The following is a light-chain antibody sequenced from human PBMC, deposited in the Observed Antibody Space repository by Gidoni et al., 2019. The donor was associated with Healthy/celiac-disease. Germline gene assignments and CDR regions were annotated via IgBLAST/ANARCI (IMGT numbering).Light chain of an antibody. V-gene: IGKV3-11*01. Sequence: EIVLTQSPATLSLSPGESATLSCRASKSVSSYLAWYQQKPGQAPRLLIYDASNRATGIPARFSGSGSGTDFTLNISSLEPEDCAVYYCQQRSNWPLTFGGGTKVEIK. CDR1: KSVSSY. CDR3: QQRSNWPLT. CDR2: DAS. J-gene: IGKJ4*01.